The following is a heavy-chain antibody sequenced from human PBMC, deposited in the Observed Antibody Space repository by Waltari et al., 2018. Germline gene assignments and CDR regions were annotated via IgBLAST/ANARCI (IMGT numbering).Heavy chain of an antibody. CDR3: ARAAAPGKGAHWFDP. CDR2: MNPNSGNT. V-gene: IGHV1-8*01. D-gene: IGHD6-13*01. Sequence: VQLVHSGAAVTQPGASLTVSCQTSVYTFTNYDTNWLRQGPGQRIEWMGWMNPNSGNTGFAQDFQDRLIMTANNAITTAYMELTGLTSGDTAVYYCARAAAPGKGAHWFDPWGQGTLVTVSS. CDR1: VYTFTNYD. J-gene: IGHJ5*02.